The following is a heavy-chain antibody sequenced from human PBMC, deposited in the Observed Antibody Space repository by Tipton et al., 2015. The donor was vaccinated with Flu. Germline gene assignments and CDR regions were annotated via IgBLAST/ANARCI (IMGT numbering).Heavy chain of an antibody. Sequence: TLSLTCAASGFTFSSYWMSWVRQAPGKGLEWVANINQDGSEKYYVDSVKGRFTISRDNAKNSLYLQMNSLRAEDTAVYYCARDMYSPYSGSYFDYWGQGTLVTVSS. D-gene: IGHD1-26*01. CDR3: ARDMYSPYSGSYFDY. CDR1: GFTFSSYW. J-gene: IGHJ4*02. CDR2: INQDGSEK. V-gene: IGHV3-7*01.